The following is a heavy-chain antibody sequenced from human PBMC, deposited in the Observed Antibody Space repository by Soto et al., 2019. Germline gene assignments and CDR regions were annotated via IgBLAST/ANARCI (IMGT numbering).Heavy chain of an antibody. CDR2: TAYTGNT. J-gene: IGHJ4*02. V-gene: IGHV4-59*01. CDR1: GGSITSYH. Sequence: SETLSLTCVVSGGSITSYHWSWIRQFPGKGLEWIAYTAYTGNTNYNPSLKSRVTISIDTSKNQLSLNLRSVIAADTAVYYCASSSRAYVHGALYYWGQGTLVTVSS. CDR3: ASSSRAYVHGALYY. D-gene: IGHD2-21*01.